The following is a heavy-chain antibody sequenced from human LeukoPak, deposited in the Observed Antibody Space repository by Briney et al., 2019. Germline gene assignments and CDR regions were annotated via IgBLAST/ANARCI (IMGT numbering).Heavy chain of an antibody. Sequence: SETLSLTCTVSGGSISSYYWSWIRQPPGKGLEWIGYIYDSGSTNYNPSLKSRVTISVDTSKNQFSLKLSSVTAADTAVYYCACLTTTDAFDIWGQGTMVTVSS. J-gene: IGHJ3*02. CDR1: GGSISSYY. D-gene: IGHD3-22*01. CDR2: IYDSGST. V-gene: IGHV4-59*01. CDR3: ACLTTTDAFDI.